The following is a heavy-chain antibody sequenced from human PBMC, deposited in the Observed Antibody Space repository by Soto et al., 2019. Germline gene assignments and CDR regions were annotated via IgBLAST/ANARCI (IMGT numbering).Heavy chain of an antibody. CDR2: IWYDGSNK. Sequence: GGSLRLSCAASGFTFSSYGMHWVRQAPGKGLEWVAVIWYDGSNKYYADSVKGRFTISRDNSKNALYLQMNSLRAEDTAVYYCARDEIVVVPAAMYDAFDIWGQGTMVTVSS. D-gene: IGHD2-2*01. V-gene: IGHV3-33*01. CDR1: GFTFSSYG. CDR3: ARDEIVVVPAAMYDAFDI. J-gene: IGHJ3*02.